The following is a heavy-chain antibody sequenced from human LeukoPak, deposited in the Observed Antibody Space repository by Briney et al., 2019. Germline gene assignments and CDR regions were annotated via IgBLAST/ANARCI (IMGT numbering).Heavy chain of an antibody. CDR1: GFTFSTYA. CDR2: ISGSGGST. V-gene: IGHV3-23*01. J-gene: IGHJ6*02. CDR3: ATIPMGYSGYDDYYYYYYGMDV. Sequence: GGSLRLSCAASGFTFSTYAMSWVRQAPGKGLEWVSGISGSGGSTYYADSVKGRFTISRDNSKNTLYLQMNSLRAEDTAVYYCATIPMGYSGYDDYYYYYYGMDVWGQGTTVTVSS. D-gene: IGHD5-12*01.